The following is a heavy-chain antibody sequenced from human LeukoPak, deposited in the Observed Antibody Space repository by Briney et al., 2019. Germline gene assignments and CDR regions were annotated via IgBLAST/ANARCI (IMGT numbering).Heavy chain of an antibody. V-gene: IGHV3-20*01. J-gene: IGHJ4*02. CDR3: ARVNYYGSGSYLRLPDY. CDR1: GFTFDDYG. Sequence: GGSLRLSCAASGFTFDDYGMSWVRHAPGKGLEWVSGINWNGGSTVYADCVKGRLTISRDNAKNSVYLQMNSVRAEDTGVYQXARVNYYGSGSYLRLPDYWGQGTLVTVSS. CDR2: INWNGGST. D-gene: IGHD3-10*01.